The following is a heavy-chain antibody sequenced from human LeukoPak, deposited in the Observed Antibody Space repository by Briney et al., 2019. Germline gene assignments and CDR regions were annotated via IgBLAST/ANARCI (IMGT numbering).Heavy chain of an antibody. D-gene: IGHD3-10*01. CDR3: ARAAYGSTRFDP. CDR1: GGSISSGGYY. Sequence: SQTLSLICTVSGGSISSGGYYWSWIRQHPGKGLEWIGYIYYSGSTYYNPSLKSRVTISVDTSKNQFSLKLSSVTAADTAVYYCARAAYGSTRFDPWGQGTLVTVSS. CDR2: IYYSGST. V-gene: IGHV4-31*03. J-gene: IGHJ5*02.